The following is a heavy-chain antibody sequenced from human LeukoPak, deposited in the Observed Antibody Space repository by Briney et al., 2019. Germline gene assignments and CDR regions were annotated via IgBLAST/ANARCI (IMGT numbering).Heavy chain of an antibody. Sequence: SETLSLTCTVSDGSISSSSYYWGWIRQPPGKGLGWIGSIYYSGSTYYNPSLKSRVTISVDTSKSQFSLKVTSVTAADTAVYFCARGKGPGLNWGQGTLVTVSS. CDR1: DGSISSSSYY. J-gene: IGHJ4*02. V-gene: IGHV4-39*07. CDR2: IYYSGST. CDR3: ARGKGPGLN.